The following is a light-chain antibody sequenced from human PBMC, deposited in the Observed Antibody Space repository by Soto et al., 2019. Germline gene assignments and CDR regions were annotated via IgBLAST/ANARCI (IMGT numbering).Light chain of an antibody. V-gene: IGKV3-15*01. CDR3: QQYNNWPPLT. Sequence: VLTQSPGTLSLSEGARAALSCRASQSVSSSYLAWYQQKPGQAHRLLIYGASNRATGIPARFSGSGSGTEFTLTISSLQSEDFSVYDGQQYNNWPPLTFCGGTKVDIK. CDR2: GAS. J-gene: IGKJ4*01. CDR1: QSVSSSY.